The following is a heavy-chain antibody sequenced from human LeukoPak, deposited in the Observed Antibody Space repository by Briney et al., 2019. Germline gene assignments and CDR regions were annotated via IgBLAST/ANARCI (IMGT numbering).Heavy chain of an antibody. CDR1: GFTSSSYT. J-gene: IGHJ4*02. CDR2: ISGSGGST. V-gene: IGHV3-23*01. D-gene: IGHD3-22*01. CDR3: AKGYGSSGYFFDY. Sequence: GGSLRLSCAASGFTSSSYTMNWVRQAPGKGLEWVSTISGSGGSTYYADSVKGRFTISRDNSKNTLYLLMNSLRAEDTAVYYCAKGYGSSGYFFDYWGQGTLVTVSS.